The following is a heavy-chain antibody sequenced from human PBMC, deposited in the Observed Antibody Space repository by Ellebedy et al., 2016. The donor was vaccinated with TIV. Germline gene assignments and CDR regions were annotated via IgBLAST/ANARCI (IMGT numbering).Heavy chain of an antibody. CDR3: ARSALTRYCSSTSCYTEKNFDY. Sequence: GGSLRLSXAASGFTFSSYWMSWVRQAPGKGLEWVANIKQDGSEKYYVDSVKGRFTISRDNAKNSLYLQMNSLRAEDTAVYYCARSALTRYCSSTSCYTEKNFDYWGQGTLVTVSS. CDR1: GFTFSSYW. V-gene: IGHV3-7*01. CDR2: IKQDGSEK. J-gene: IGHJ4*02. D-gene: IGHD2-2*02.